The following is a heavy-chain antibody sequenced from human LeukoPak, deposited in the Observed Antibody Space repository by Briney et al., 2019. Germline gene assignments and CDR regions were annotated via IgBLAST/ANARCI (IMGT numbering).Heavy chain of an antibody. D-gene: IGHD6-13*01. Sequence: SETLSLTCAVYGGSFSGYYSSWIRQPPGKGLEWIGEINHSGSTNYNPSLKSRVTISVDTSKNQFSLKLSSVTAADTAVYYCARSKSWYVDYWGQGTLVTVSS. CDR1: GGSFSGYY. V-gene: IGHV4-34*01. J-gene: IGHJ4*02. CDR2: INHSGST. CDR3: ARSKSWYVDY.